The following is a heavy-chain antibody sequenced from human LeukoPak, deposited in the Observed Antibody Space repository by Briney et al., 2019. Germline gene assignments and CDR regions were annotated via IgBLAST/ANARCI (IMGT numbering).Heavy chain of an antibody. J-gene: IGHJ4*02. CDR1: GYTFIGYY. CDR2: INPNSGDT. V-gene: IGHV1-2*02. D-gene: IGHD1-26*01. CDR3: ARGGSYFRN. Sequence: ASVKVSCRASGYTFIGYYIHWVRQAPGQGLEWMGWINPNSGDTNYTQRFQGRVTMTRDTSISTAYMEVSRLRSDDTAVYYCARGGSYFRNWGQGTLVTVSS.